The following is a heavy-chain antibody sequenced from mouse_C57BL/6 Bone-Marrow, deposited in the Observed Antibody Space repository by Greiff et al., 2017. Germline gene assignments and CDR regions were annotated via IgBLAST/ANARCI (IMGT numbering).Heavy chain of an antibody. J-gene: IGHJ3*01. D-gene: IGHD1-1*01. CDR1: GYTFTDYY. V-gene: IGHV1-76*01. CDR2: IYPGSGNT. Sequence: VQLQQSGAELVRPGASVQLSCKASGYTFTDYYINWVKQRPGQGLEWIARIYPGSGNTYYNEKLKGKATLTAEKSSITAYMQLSSLTSEDSAVYCCARLGSRFAYWGQGTLVTVSA. CDR3: ARLGSRFAY.